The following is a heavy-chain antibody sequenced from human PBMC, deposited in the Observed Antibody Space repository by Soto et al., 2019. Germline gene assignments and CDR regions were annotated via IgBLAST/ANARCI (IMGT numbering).Heavy chain of an antibody. CDR1: RFTFSSYA. V-gene: IGHV3-21*01. CDR2: ISSSSSYI. CDR3: AREPRLQNALDY. D-gene: IGHD6-25*01. J-gene: IGHJ4*02. Sequence: EVQLLESGGGLVQPGGSLRLSCAASRFTFSSYAMSWVRQAPGKGLEWVSGISSSSSYIYYADSVKGRFTISRDNAKNSLYLQMNSLRAEDTAVYYCAREPRLQNALDYWGQGTLVTVSS.